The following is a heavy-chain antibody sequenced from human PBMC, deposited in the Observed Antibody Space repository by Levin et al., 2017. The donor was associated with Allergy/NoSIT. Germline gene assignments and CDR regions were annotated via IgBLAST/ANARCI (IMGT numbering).Heavy chain of an antibody. J-gene: IGHJ4*02. CDR3: ARAATAYCSGGSCYMVYFDY. CDR1: GYRFTSYW. D-gene: IGHD2-15*01. Sequence: NRGESLKISCKGSGYRFTSYWIGWVRQMPGKGLEWMGIIYPGDSDTRYSPSFQGQVTISADKSISTAYLQWSSLKAPDTAMYYCARAATAYCSGGSCYMVYFDYWGQGTLVTVSS. V-gene: IGHV5-51*01. CDR2: IYPGDSDT.